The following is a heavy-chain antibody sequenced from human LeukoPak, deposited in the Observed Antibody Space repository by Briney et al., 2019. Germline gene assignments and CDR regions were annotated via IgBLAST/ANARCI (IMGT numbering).Heavy chain of an antibody. V-gene: IGHV3-23*01. CDR3: AKEKILSTGHYFYFYGMDV. CDR1: GFTFSNYA. CDR2: ISGSGGST. Sequence: GGSLRPSCAASGFTFSNYAMSWVRQAPGKGLEWVSAISGSGGSTYYADSVKGRFTISRDNFKNTLYLQLNSLRAEDTAKYYCAKEKILSTGHYFYFYGMDVWGQGTTVSVSS. J-gene: IGHJ6*02. D-gene: IGHD3-3*01.